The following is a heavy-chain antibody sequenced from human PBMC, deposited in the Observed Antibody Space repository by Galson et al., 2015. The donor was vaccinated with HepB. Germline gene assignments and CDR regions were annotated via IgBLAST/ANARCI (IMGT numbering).Heavy chain of an antibody. CDR1: GFTFSSYA. J-gene: IGHJ4*02. V-gene: IGHV3-23*01. CDR3: ARGARVRGVTDY. D-gene: IGHD3-10*01. Sequence: SLRLSCAASGFTFSSYAMSWVRQAPGKGLEWVSAISGSGGSTYYADSVKGRFTISRDNSKNTLYLQMNSLRSEDTAVYYCARGARVRGVTDYWGQGTLVTVSS. CDR2: ISGSGGST.